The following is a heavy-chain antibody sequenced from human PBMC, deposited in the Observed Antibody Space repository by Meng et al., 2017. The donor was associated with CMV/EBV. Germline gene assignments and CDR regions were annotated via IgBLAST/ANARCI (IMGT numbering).Heavy chain of an antibody. D-gene: IGHD6-19*01. CDR3: AREDAVAGTVAFDI. V-gene: IGHV1-2*02. Sequence: ASVKVSCKASGYTFTGYYMHWVRQAPGQGLEWMGWINPNSGGTNYAQKFQGRVTMTRDTSIGTAYMELSRLRSDDTAVYYCAREDAVAGTVAFDIWGQGTMVTVSS. CDR2: INPNSGGT. CDR1: GYTFTGYY. J-gene: IGHJ3*02.